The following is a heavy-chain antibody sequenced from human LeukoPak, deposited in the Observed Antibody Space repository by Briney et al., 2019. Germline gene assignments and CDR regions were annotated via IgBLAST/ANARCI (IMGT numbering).Heavy chain of an antibody. CDR2: INSDGSST. V-gene: IGHV3-74*01. D-gene: IGHD6-13*01. Sequence: QPGGSLRLSCAASGFTFSSYWMHWVRQAPGKGLVWVSRINSDGSSTSYADSVKGRFTISRDNAKNTLYLQMNSLRAEDTAVYYCARDEGASSSWYLLTPFDPWGQGTLVTVSS. J-gene: IGHJ5*02. CDR1: GFTFSSYW. CDR3: ARDEGASSSWYLLTPFDP.